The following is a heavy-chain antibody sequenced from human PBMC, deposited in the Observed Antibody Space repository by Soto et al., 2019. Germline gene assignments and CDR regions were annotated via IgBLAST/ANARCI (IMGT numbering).Heavy chain of an antibody. D-gene: IGHD5-12*01. CDR1: GYTLTSYG. CDR2: ISAYNGNT. Sequence: GASVKVSCKASGYTLTSYGISWVRQAPGQGLEWMGWISAYNGNTNYAQKLQGRVTMTTDTSTSTAYMELRSLRSDDTAVYYCARDRRSGIGYSGYDLNYWGQGTLVTVSS. V-gene: IGHV1-18*01. J-gene: IGHJ4*02. CDR3: ARDRRSGIGYSGYDLNY.